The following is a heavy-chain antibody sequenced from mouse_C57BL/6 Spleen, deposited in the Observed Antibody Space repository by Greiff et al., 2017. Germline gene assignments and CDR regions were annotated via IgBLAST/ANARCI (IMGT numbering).Heavy chain of an antibody. CDR1: GFTFSSYA. V-gene: IGHV5-9-1*02. Sequence: DVHLVESGEGLVKPGGSLKLSCAASGFTFSSYAMSWVRQTPEKRLEWVAYISSGGDYIYYADTVKGRFTISRDNARNTLYLQMSSLKSEDTAMYYCTRDYYGNYWYFDVWGTGTTVTVSS. CDR2: ISSGGDYI. CDR3: TRDYYGNYWYFDV. J-gene: IGHJ1*03. D-gene: IGHD2-1*01.